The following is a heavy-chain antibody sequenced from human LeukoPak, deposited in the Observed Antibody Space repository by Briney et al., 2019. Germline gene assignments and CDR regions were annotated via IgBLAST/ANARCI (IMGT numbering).Heavy chain of an antibody. CDR1: GGSISSYF. CDR3: ARGGRQLERGGWFDP. J-gene: IGHJ5*02. V-gene: IGHV4-59*01. CDR2: IYYSGST. Sequence: PSETLSLTCTVSGGSISSYFWSWIRQPPGKGLEWIGYIYYSGSTNYNPSLKSRVTISVDTSKNQFSLKLSSVTAADTAVYYCARGGRQLERGGWFDPWGQGTLVTVSS. D-gene: IGHD1-1*01.